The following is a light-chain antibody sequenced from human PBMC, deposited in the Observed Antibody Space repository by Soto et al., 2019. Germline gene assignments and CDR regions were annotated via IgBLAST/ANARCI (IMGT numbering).Light chain of an antibody. CDR2: EVN. J-gene: IGLJ1*01. CDR3: CSSAGGFGFV. CDR1: SSDVGGYNY. Sequence: QSVLTQPPSASGSPGQSVAISCTGTSSDVGGYNYVSWYQQHPGKAPKLMIYEVNKRPSGVPDRFSGSKSGNTASLTISGLNPEDEADYYCCSSAGGFGFVFGTGTKVTVL. V-gene: IGLV2-8*01.